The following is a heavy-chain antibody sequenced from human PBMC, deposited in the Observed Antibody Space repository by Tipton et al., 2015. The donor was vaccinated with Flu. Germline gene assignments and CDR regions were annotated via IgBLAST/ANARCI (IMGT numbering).Heavy chain of an antibody. CDR2: INHSGST. CDR3: ARAPSGGSSIAARPNWFDP. V-gene: IGHV4-34*01. Sequence: TLSLTCAVYGGSFSGYYWSWIRQPPGKGLEWIGEINHSGSTNYNPSLKSRVTISVHTSKNQFSLKLSSVTAADTAVYYCARAPSGGSSIAARPNWFDPWGQGTLVTVSS. CDR1: GGSFSGYY. J-gene: IGHJ5*02. D-gene: IGHD6-6*01.